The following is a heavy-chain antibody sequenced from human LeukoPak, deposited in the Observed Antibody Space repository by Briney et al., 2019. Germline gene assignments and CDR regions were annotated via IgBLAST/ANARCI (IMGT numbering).Heavy chain of an antibody. CDR3: VRQSLGLDV. CDR2: TTHERPDK. CDR1: GFSISNYI. V-gene: IGHV3-30*01. D-gene: IGHD3-16*01. Sequence: GGSLRLACAASGFSISNYILHWVRQAPGKGLEWVGVTTHERPDKYYAYSVKGRFTISRDNPKNTLYLQMNSLGSENTAVYYCVRQSLGLDVWGRGTTVTVSS. J-gene: IGHJ6*04.